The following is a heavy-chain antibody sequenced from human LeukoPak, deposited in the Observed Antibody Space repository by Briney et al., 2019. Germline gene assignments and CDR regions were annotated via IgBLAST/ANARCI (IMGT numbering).Heavy chain of an antibody. CDR3: ARDLNPSSSGWYDTFDY. CDR2: ISKDGGHK. CDR1: GFNFSNYA. J-gene: IGHJ4*02. V-gene: IGHV3-30*04. Sequence: PGGSLRLSCAASGFNFSNYALHWVRQSPGKGLEWVAVISKDGGHKFYADPVKGRFTISRDNSKNTLSVLMNSLSPDDTAVYYCARDLNPSSSGWYDTFDYWGQGTLVTVSS. D-gene: IGHD6-19*01.